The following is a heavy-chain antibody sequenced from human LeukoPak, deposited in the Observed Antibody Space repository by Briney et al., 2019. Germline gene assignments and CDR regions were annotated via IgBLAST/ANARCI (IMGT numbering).Heavy chain of an antibody. V-gene: IGHV4-39*01. CDR2: IYYSGST. CDR3: ARGDCGGSCYSEKYFDY. J-gene: IGHJ4*02. CDR1: GGSISSSRYS. D-gene: IGHD2-15*01. Sequence: KPSETLSLTCTVSGGSISSSRYSWGWIRQPPGKGLEWIGSIYYSGSTYYNPSLKSRVTISVDTSKNQFSLKLSSVTAADTAVYYCARGDCGGSCYSEKYFDYWGQGTLVTVSS.